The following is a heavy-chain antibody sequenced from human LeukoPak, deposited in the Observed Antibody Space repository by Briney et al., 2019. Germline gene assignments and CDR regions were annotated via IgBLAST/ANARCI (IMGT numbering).Heavy chain of an antibody. J-gene: IGHJ4*02. D-gene: IGHD1-26*01. CDR3: ARTGSLDY. CDR1: GFTFSSYA. Sequence: GGSLRLSCAASGFTFSSYATHWVRQAPGKGLEWVAVISYDGSNKYYADSVKGRFTISRDNSKNTLYLQMNSLRAEDTAVYYCARTGSLDYWGQGTLVTVSS. CDR2: ISYDGSNK. V-gene: IGHV3-30-3*01.